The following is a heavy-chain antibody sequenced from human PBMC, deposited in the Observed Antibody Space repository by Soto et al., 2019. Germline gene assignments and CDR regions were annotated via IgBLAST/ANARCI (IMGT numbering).Heavy chain of an antibody. J-gene: IGHJ3*02. Sequence: GGNLRLSCAASGFTFSRYAMSCVRQAPGKGLEWVSAISGSGGSTYYADSVQGRFTISRDKSKNTLYLQMHSLRAEDTAVYYCAKVYSRGPYPPDAFDIWGQGTMVTVS. CDR1: GFTFSRYA. CDR2: ISGSGGST. D-gene: IGHD2-15*01. V-gene: IGHV3-23*01. CDR3: AKVYSRGPYPPDAFDI.